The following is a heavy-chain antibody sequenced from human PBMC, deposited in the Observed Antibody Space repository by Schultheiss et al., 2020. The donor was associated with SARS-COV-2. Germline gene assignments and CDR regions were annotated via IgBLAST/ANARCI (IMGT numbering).Heavy chain of an antibody. V-gene: IGHV4-31*03. CDR3: ARWYCSSTSCYRGGVYNWFDP. CDR2: IYYSGST. J-gene: IGHJ5*02. Sequence: SETLSLTCTVSGGSISNGGYYWSWIRQHPGKGLEWIGYIYYSGSTYYNPSLKSRVTISVDTSKNQFSLKLSSVTAADTAVYYCARWYCSSTSCYRGGVYNWFDPWGQGTLVTVSS. CDR1: GGSISNGGYY. D-gene: IGHD2-2*01.